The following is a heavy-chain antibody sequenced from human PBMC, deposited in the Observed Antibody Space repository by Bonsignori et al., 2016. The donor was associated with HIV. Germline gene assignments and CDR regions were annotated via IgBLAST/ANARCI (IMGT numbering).Heavy chain of an antibody. CDR2: IYPGDSDT. Sequence: VRQMPGKGLEWMGIIYPGDSDTRYSPSFQGQVTISADKSISTAYLQWSSLKASDTAMYYCARQGYSSSWDLGYFQHWGQGTLVTVSS. D-gene: IGHD6-13*01. CDR3: ARQGYSSSWDLGYFQH. V-gene: IGHV5-51*01. J-gene: IGHJ1*01.